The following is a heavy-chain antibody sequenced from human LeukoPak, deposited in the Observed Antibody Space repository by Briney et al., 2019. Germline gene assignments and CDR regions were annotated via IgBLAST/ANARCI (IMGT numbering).Heavy chain of an antibody. J-gene: IGHJ4*02. CDR2: INHSGST. CDR3: ARARYYYDSSGYYDVFDY. D-gene: IGHD3-22*01. Sequence: SETLSLTCAVYGGSFSGYYWSWIRQPPGKGLEWIGEINHSGSTNYNPSLKSRVTISVDTSKNQFSLKLNSVTAADTAVYYCARARYYYDSSGYYDVFDYWGQGTLVTVSS. CDR1: GGSFSGYY. V-gene: IGHV4-34*01.